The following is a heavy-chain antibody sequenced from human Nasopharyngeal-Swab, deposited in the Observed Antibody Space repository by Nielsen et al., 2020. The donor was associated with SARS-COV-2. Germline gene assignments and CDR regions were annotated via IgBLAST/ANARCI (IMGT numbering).Heavy chain of an antibody. CDR1: GFTFSSYS. V-gene: IGHV3-21*01. CDR3: ARAPFDY. J-gene: IGHJ4*02. Sequence: GESLKISCAASGFTFSSYSMNWVRQAPGKGLEWVSSISSSSYIYYADSVKGRFTISRDNAKNSLYLQMNSLRAEDTAVYYCARAPFDYWGQGTLVTVSS. CDR2: ISSSSYI.